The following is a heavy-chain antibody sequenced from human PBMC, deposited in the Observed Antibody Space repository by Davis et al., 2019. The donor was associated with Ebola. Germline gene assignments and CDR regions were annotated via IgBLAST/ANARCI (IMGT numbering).Heavy chain of an antibody. J-gene: IGHJ6*02. CDR3: ATTAVTTDYNFGMDV. V-gene: IGHV1-8*01. CDR1: GYTFTSYD. Sequence: ASVKVSCKASGYTFTSYDINWVRQATGQGLEWMGWMNPNSGNTGSAQKFQGRVTMTRNTSISTAYMELSSLRSEDTAVYYCATTAVTTDYNFGMDVWGQGTAVIVSS. CDR2: MNPNSGNT. D-gene: IGHD4-17*01.